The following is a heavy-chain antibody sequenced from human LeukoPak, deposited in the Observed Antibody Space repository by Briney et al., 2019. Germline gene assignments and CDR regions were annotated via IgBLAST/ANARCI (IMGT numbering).Heavy chain of an antibody. J-gene: IGHJ4*02. Sequence: TGRSLRLSCAAYGFSLSGYWMSCVRQAPGKGLEWVARLHADGNEKYFVHSVKGRFTVSRDNAKNSLYLQMNSLRVEDTAVYYCARGGYSFDYLGQGTLVTVSS. CDR3: ARGGYSFDY. CDR2: LHADGNEK. V-gene: IGHV3-7*01. CDR1: GFSLSGYW. D-gene: IGHD5-12*01.